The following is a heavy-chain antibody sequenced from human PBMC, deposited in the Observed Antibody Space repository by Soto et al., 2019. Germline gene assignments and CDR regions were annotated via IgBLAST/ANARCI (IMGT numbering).Heavy chain of an antibody. CDR2: IYPGDSDT. Sequence: GESLEISCKGSGYSFSSYWIGWVRQMPGKGLEWMGIIYPGDSDTRYSPSFQGQVTISADKSISTAYLQWSSLKASDTAMYYCARQGSRVVVVAANAFDIWGQGTMVTVSS. CDR1: GYSFSSYW. CDR3: ARQGSRVVVVAANAFDI. D-gene: IGHD2-15*01. J-gene: IGHJ3*02. V-gene: IGHV5-51*01.